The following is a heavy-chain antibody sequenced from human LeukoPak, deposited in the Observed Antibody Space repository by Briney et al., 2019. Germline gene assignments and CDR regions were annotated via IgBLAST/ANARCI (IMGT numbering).Heavy chain of an antibody. D-gene: IGHD5-24*01. J-gene: IGHJ3*02. CDR2: ISYDGSNK. CDR1: GFTFSSYA. Sequence: GGSLRLPCAASGFTFSSYAMHWVRQAPGKGLEWVAVISYDGSNKYYADSVKGRFTISRDNSKNTLYLQMNSLRAEDTAVYYCARDDGDAFDIWGQGTMVTVSS. CDR3: ARDDGDAFDI. V-gene: IGHV3-30*04.